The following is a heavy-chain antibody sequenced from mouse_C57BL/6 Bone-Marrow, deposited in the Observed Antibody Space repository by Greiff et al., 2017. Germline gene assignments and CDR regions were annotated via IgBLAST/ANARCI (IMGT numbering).Heavy chain of an antibody. CDR3: ARDAEGSYDYDGAWFAY. J-gene: IGHJ3*01. V-gene: IGHV7-1*01. Sequence: EVKVVESGGGLVHSGRSLRLSCATSGFTFSDFYMEWVRQAPGKGLEWIAASRNKANDYTTEYSASVKGRFIVSRDTSQSILYLQMNALRAEDTAIYYCARDAEGSYDYDGAWFAYWGQGTLVTVSA. CDR2: SRNKANDYTT. D-gene: IGHD2-4*01. CDR1: GFTFSDFY.